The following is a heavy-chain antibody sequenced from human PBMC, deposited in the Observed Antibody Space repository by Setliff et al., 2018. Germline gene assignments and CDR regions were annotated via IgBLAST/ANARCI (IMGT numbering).Heavy chain of an antibody. V-gene: IGHV3-30*02. CDR1: GFIFSIYG. J-gene: IGHJ4*02. D-gene: IGHD2-21*02. Sequence: PGGSLRLSCAASGFIFSIYGMHWVRQDPGKGLEWVAFIRYDGSNKYYADSVKGRFTISRDNSKNTLYLQMNSLRAEDTAVYYCAREGYCGGDCYSIDWGQGTLVTVSS. CDR3: AREGYCGGDCYSID. CDR2: IRYDGSNK.